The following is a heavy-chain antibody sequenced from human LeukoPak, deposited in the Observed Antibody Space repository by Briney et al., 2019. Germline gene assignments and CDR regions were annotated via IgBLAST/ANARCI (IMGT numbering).Heavy chain of an antibody. J-gene: IGHJ4*02. D-gene: IGHD2-15*01. CDR3: AKTLPRGVVVY. Sequence: ASVKLSCKASGYTFTSYDINWVRQATGQGLEWMGWMNPNSANTGYAQKFQGRVTISRDTSKSTAYMELSSLRSGDTAVYYCAKTLPRGVVVYWGQGTLVTVSS. CDR1: GYTFTSYD. V-gene: IGHV1-8*03. CDR2: MNPNSANT.